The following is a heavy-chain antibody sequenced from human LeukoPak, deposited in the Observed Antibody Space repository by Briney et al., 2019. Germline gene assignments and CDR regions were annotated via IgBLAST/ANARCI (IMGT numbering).Heavy chain of an antibody. J-gene: IGHJ4*02. CDR3: ARGFPKFDS. CDR2: IKQDESEK. CDR1: GFTFRNYW. V-gene: IGHV3-7*01. Sequence: GGSLRLSCAASGFTFRNYWMSWVRQAPGRGLEWVANIKQDESEKYYVDSVKGRFTISRDNAKSSLYLQMNSLRAEDTAVYSCARGFPKFDSWGQGTLVTVSS.